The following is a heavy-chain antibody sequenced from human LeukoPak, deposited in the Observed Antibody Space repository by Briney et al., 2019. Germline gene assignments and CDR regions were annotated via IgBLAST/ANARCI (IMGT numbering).Heavy chain of an antibody. V-gene: IGHV3-48*01. Sequence: PGGSLRLSCAASGFTLSSYSMNWVRQAPGKELEWVSYVGSSGSTIHYADSVKGRFTTSRDTAQNSLYLQMNSLRAEDTAVYYCVRDQTAHCHASCYCPFAIWGQGTMVTVSS. J-gene: IGHJ3*02. CDR3: VRDQTAHCHASCYCPFAI. CDR2: VGSSGSTI. CDR1: GFTLSSYS. D-gene: IGHD2-21*02.